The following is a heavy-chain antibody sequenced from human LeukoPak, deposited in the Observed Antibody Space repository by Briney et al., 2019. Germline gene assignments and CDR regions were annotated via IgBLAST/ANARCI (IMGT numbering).Heavy chain of an antibody. J-gene: IGHJ1*01. CDR3: ARQGLYDSSDFWTFQH. Sequence: GGSLRLSCAASGFIFSDYYMSWIRQTPAKGLEWLSYISSSSGYKNYADSLKGRFTISRDNAKNSVYLQMNSLSAEDTAVYYCARQGLYDSSDFWTFQHWGQGTLATVSS. V-gene: IGHV3-11*06. CDR1: GFIFSDYY. D-gene: IGHD3/OR15-3a*01. CDR2: ISSSSGYK.